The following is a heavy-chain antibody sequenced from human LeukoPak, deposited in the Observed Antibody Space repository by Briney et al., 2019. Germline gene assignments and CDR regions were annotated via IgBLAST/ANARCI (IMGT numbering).Heavy chain of an antibody. V-gene: IGHV4-4*07. CDR3: ARDPPPRYDFWSGYYRDAFDI. J-gene: IGHJ3*02. Sequence: PSETLSLTCTVSGGSISSCYWSWIRQPAGEGLEWIGRIYTSGSTNYNPSLKSRVTMSVDTSKNQFSLKLSSVTAADTAVYYCARDPPPRYDFWSGYYRDAFDIWGQGTMVTVSS. D-gene: IGHD3-3*01. CDR1: GGSISSCY. CDR2: IYTSGST.